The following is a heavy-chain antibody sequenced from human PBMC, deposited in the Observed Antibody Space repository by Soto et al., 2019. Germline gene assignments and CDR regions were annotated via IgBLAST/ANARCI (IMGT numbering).Heavy chain of an antibody. CDR1: GYTFTSYG. CDR3: ARDHPGITRGDV. J-gene: IGHJ6*02. CDR2: ISGYNGNA. V-gene: IGHV1-18*01. Sequence: QVQLVQSGGEVKKPGASVKVSCKASGYTFTSYGISWVRQAPGQGLEWMGWISGYNGNANYAQNVQGRVTMTTDTSTSTAYMEVRRLRSDDTAVYYCARDHPGITRGDVWGQGTTVTVSS. D-gene: IGHD1-20*01.